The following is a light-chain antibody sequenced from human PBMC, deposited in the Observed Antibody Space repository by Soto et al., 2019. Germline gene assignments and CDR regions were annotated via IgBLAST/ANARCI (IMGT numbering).Light chain of an antibody. CDR3: NSYAGSNNFVV. Sequence: QSALTQPPSASGSPGQSVTISCTGTSSDVGGSNFVSWFQQTPGKAPKLIIYEVNKRPSGVPDRFSGSKSGNTASLTVSGLQADDEAEYYCNSYAGSNNFVVFGGGTKLTVL. CDR1: SSDVGGSNF. V-gene: IGLV2-8*01. CDR2: EVN. J-gene: IGLJ2*01.